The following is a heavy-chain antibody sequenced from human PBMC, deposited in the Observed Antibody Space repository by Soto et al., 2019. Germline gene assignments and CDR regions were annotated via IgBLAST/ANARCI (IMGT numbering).Heavy chain of an antibody. CDR2: INPKSGAT. Sequence: VQLVQSGAEVKKPGSSVRVSCKTAGYTFIGYYIHWVRQAPVQGLEWMGWINPKSGATKYAPNFQDRVTMTRGTSISTAYMELSRLTSDDTAVYFCARVENDYNGMDVWGQGTTVTVSS. J-gene: IGHJ6*02. V-gene: IGHV1-2*02. CDR3: ARVENDYNGMDV. CDR1: GYTFIGYY.